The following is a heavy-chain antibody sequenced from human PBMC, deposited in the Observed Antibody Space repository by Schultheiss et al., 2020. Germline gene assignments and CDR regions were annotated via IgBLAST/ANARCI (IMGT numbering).Heavy chain of an antibody. V-gene: IGHV4-61*02. Sequence: SETLSLTCTVSGGSISSGSYYWSWIRQPAGKGLEWIGRIYTSGSTNYNPSLKSRVTISVDTSKNQFSLKLSSVTAADTAVYYCAREGDGYYYYYGMDVWGQGTTVTGSS. D-gene: IGHD5-24*01. CDR3: AREGDGYYYYYGMDV. CDR2: IYTSGST. CDR1: GGSISSGSYY. J-gene: IGHJ6*02.